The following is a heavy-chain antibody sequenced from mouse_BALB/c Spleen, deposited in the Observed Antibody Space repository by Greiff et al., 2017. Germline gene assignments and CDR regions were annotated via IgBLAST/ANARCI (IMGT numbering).Heavy chain of an antibody. CDR1: GYSITSGYY. CDR3: ARYRYDERAFDY. V-gene: IGHV3-6*02. D-gene: IGHD2-14*01. CDR2: ISYDGSN. J-gene: IGHJ2*01. Sequence: EVQLQESGPGLVKPSQSLSLTCSVTGYSITSGYYWNWIRQFPGNKLEWMGYISYDGSNNYNPSLKNRISITRDTSKNQFFLKLNSVTTEDTATYYCARYRYDERAFDYWGQGTTLTVSS.